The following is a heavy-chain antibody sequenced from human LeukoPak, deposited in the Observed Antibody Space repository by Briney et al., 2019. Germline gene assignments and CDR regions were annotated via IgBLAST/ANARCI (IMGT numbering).Heavy chain of an antibody. Sequence: GASLRLSCAASGFTFSSYAMSWVRQAPGKGLEWVSAISGSGDITYYTDSVKGRFTISRDNSKNALYLQMNSLRVEDTAVYYCAIRDVNFYFYHWGQGTLVTVSS. CDR2: ISGSGDIT. CDR3: AIRDVNFYFYH. V-gene: IGHV3-23*01. CDR1: GFTFSSYA. J-gene: IGHJ4*02. D-gene: IGHD1-7*01.